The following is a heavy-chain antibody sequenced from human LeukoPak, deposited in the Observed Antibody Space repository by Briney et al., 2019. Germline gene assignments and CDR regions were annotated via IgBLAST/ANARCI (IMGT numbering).Heavy chain of an antibody. Sequence: ASVKVSCKASGYTFTSYGISWVRQAPGQGLEWMGIINPSGGSTSYAQKFQGRVTMTRDTSTSTVYMELSSLRSEDTAVYYCAREARDYVWGSYRHLDYWGQGTLVTVSS. CDR2: INPSGGST. D-gene: IGHD3-16*02. CDR3: AREARDYVWGSYRHLDY. CDR1: GYTFTSYG. J-gene: IGHJ4*02. V-gene: IGHV1-46*01.